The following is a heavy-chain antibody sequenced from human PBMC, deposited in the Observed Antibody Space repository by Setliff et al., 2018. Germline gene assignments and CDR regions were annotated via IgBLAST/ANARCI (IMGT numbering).Heavy chain of an antibody. CDR1: GFTFSSYG. V-gene: IGHV3-30*02. D-gene: IGHD3-22*01. CDR3: VKEDDSSGYYYRYCDY. Sequence: GGSLRLSCAASGFTFSSYGMHWVRQAPGKGLEWVAFIRYDGSEKHYVDSVKGRFTISRDNSKNTLYLQMNSLRAEDTAVYYCVKEDDSSGYYYRYCDYWGQGTLVTVSS. J-gene: IGHJ4*02. CDR2: IRYDGSEK.